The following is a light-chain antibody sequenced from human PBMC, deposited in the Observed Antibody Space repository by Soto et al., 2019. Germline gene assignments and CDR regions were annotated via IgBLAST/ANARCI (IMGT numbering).Light chain of an antibody. CDR3: QSYDSSLSGSV. CDR1: SSNIGAGHD. J-gene: IGLJ2*01. Sequence: QSVLTQPPSVSGAPGQRVTISCTGSSSNIGAGHDVHWYHQLPGTAPKLLIYGNNNRPSGVPDRFSGSKSGTSASLAITGLQPEDEADYYCQSYDSSLSGSVFGGGTQLTVL. CDR2: GNN. V-gene: IGLV1-40*01.